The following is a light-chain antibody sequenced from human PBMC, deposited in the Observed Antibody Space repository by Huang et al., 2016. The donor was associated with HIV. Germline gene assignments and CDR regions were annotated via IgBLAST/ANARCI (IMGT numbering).Light chain of an antibody. CDR1: QNVRSN. J-gene: IGKJ4*01. Sequence: EIVMTQSPATLSVSPGGGATLSCRASQNVRSNLAWYQQTPGQAPRLLVYDTSTRASGGPARFSVSGSGTEFTLTISGLQSEDFAVYYCQQYDNWPPGLTFGGGTKVEI. CDR2: DTS. V-gene: IGKV3D-15*01. CDR3: QQYDNWPPGLT.